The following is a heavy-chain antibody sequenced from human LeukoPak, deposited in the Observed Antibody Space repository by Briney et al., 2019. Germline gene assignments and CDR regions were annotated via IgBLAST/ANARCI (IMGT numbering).Heavy chain of an antibody. CDR3: VREIIIRDSSGYPMDV. V-gene: IGHV3-48*03. D-gene: IGHD3-22*01. J-gene: IGHJ6*04. CDR2: IASDSTI. Sequence: PGGSLRLSCVASGFILSTSEMNWVRQAPGKGLEWVSFIASDSTIYYADSVRGRFTLSRDNAKNTLYLQMNSLRAEDTAVYYCVREIIIRDSSGYPMDVWGKGTTVTVSS. CDR1: GFILSTSE.